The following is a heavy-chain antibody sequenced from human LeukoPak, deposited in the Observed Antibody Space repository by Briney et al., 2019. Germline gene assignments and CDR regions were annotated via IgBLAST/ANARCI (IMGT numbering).Heavy chain of an antibody. V-gene: IGHV4-39*01. CDR2: IYYSGST. CDR3: ARLVRTKSIFGVVISFYFDY. Sequence: KPSETPSLTCTVSGGSISSTNYYWGWIRQPPGKGPEWIGTIYYSGSTYYNPSLKSRVTISVDTSKNQFSLKLSSVTAADTAVYYYARLVRTKSIFGVVISFYFDYWGQGTLVTVSS. CDR1: GGSISSTNYY. D-gene: IGHD3-3*01. J-gene: IGHJ4*02.